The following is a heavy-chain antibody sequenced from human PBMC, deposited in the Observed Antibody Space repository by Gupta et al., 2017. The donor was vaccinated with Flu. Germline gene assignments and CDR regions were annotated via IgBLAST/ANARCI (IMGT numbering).Heavy chain of an antibody. Sequence: EVQLLESGGGLVQPGGSLRLSCAASGFSFRNYAMNWVRQSPGKGLEWVSAIDENGGAAGGTHYADSVRGRFTISRDNSKNTLYLQMNSLRADDTAIDDCARQYVQLWGQVTQVTVSS. CDR2: IDENGGAAGGT. CDR1: GFSFRNYA. V-gene: IGHV3-23*01. J-gene: IGHJ1*01. CDR3: ARQYVQL. D-gene: IGHD2/OR15-2a*01.